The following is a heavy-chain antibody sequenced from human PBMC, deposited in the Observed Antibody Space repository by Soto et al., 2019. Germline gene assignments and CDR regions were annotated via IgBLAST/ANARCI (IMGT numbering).Heavy chain of an antibody. CDR3: ARQYCSGGSCRYYDYMDV. V-gene: IGHV4-39*01. D-gene: IGHD2-15*01. J-gene: IGHJ6*03. CDR2: IYYSGST. Sequence: SETLSLTYTVSGGSISSSSYYWGWIRQPPGKGLEWIGSIYYSGSTYYNPSLKSRVTISVDTSKNQFSLKLSSVTAADTAVYYCARQYCSGGSCRYYDYMDVWGKGTTVT. CDR1: GGSISSSSYY.